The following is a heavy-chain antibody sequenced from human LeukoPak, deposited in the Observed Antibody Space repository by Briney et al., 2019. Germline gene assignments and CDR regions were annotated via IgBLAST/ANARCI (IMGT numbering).Heavy chain of an antibody. CDR3: ARGGTMTTVPL. Sequence: SETLSLTCTVSGGSISNHYWSWIRQPPGKGLEWIGYIYYSGSTNYNPSLKSRVTISVDTSKNQFSLKLSSVTAADTAVYYCARGGTMTTVPLWGQGTLVTVSS. J-gene: IGHJ4*02. D-gene: IGHD4-17*01. CDR2: IYYSGST. CDR1: GGSISNHY. V-gene: IGHV4-59*08.